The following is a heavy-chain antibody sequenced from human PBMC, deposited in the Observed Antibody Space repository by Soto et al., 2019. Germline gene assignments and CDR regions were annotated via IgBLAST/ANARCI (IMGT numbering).Heavy chain of an antibody. V-gene: IGHV3-33*01. J-gene: IGHJ6*02. CDR3: ARILVVPGASKYYYYYYGMDV. Sequence: GGSLRLSCAASGFTFSSYGMHWVRQAPGKGLEWVAVIWYDGSNKYYADSVKGRFTISRDNSKNTLYLQMNSLRAEDTAVYYCARILVVPGASKYYYYYYGMDVWGQGTTVTVSS. D-gene: IGHD2-2*01. CDR2: IWYDGSNK. CDR1: GFTFSSYG.